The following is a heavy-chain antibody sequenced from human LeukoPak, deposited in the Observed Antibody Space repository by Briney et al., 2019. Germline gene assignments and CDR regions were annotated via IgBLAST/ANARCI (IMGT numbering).Heavy chain of an antibody. V-gene: IGHV1-69*05. D-gene: IGHD3-22*01. CDR3: ARSALVGYYDSGGYGFDY. J-gene: IGHJ4*02. Sequence: SVKVSCKASGGTFSSYAISWVRQAPGQGLEWMGGIIPIFGTANYAQKFQGRVTITTDESTSTAYMELSSLRSEDTAVYYCARSALVGYYDSGGYGFDYWGQGTLVTVSS. CDR1: GGTFSSYA. CDR2: IIPIFGTA.